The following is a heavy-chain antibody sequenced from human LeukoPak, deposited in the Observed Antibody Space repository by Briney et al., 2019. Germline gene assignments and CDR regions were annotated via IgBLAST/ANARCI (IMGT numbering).Heavy chain of an antibody. J-gene: IGHJ4*02. CDR3: ARDLGSNYVYFDY. Sequence: SETLSLTCTVAGGSISIHYWSWLRQPAGKGLEYIGRIHTSGITNYNPSLKSRVTMSGDTSKNQFYLNLRSVTAADTAVYYCARDLGSNYVYFDYWGQGSLVTVSS. D-gene: IGHD1-26*01. CDR1: GGSISIHY. V-gene: IGHV4-4*07. CDR2: IHTSGIT.